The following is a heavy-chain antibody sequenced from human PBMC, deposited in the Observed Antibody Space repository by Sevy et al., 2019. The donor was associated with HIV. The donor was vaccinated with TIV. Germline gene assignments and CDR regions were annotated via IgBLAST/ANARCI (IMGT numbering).Heavy chain of an antibody. CDR2: ISWNSGSI. Sequence: GGSLRLSCAASGFTFDDYAMHWVRQAPGKGLEWVSGISWNSGSIGYADSVKGRFTISRDNAKNSLYLQMNSLRAEDTALYYCAKDKNFGSSWYVANAFDIWGQGTMVTVSS. CDR1: GFTFDDYA. CDR3: AKDKNFGSSWYVANAFDI. V-gene: IGHV3-9*01. D-gene: IGHD6-13*01. J-gene: IGHJ3*02.